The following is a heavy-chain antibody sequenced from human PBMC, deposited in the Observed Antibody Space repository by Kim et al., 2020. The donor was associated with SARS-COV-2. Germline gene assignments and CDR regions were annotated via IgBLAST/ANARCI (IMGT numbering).Heavy chain of an antibody. CDR1: GFTFSSYG. CDR2: IWYDGSNK. V-gene: IGHV3-33*01. Sequence: GGSLRLSCAASGFTFSSYGMHWVRQAPGKGLEWVAVIWYDGSNKYYADSVKGRFTISRDNSKNTLYLQMNSLRAEDTAVYYCARLPRPPHLRYYYYGMDVWGQGTTVTVSS. J-gene: IGHJ6*02. CDR3: ARLPRPPHLRYYYYGMDV.